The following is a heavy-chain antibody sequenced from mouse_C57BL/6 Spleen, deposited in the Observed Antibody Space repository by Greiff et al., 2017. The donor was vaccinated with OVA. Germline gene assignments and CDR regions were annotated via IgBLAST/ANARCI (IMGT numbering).Heavy chain of an antibody. CDR1: GYTFTSYW. J-gene: IGHJ4*01. CDR2: IYPGSGST. CDR3: ARYYGSSLYYAMDY. V-gene: IGHV1-55*01. Sequence: QVQLQQPGAELVKPGASVKMSCKASGYTFTSYWITWVKQRPGQGLEWIGDIYPGSGSTNYNEKFKSKATLTVDTSSSTAYMQLSSLTSEDSAVDYCARYYGSSLYYAMDYWGQGTSVTVSS. D-gene: IGHD1-1*01.